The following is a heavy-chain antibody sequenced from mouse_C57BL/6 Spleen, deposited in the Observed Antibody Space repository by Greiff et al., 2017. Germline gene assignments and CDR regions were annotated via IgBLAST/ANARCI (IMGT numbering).Heavy chain of an antibody. D-gene: IGHD2-1*01. CDR3: ARYASCGNFVAY. J-gene: IGHJ3*01. CDR2: INYDGSST. V-gene: IGHV5-16*01. Sequence: EVQLQQSEAGLVQPGSSMKLSCTASGFTFSDYYMAWVSPVPEQGLEWVANINYDGSSTYYLDTLKSRFIISRDNANNILYLQMSSLKSADTATYYCARYASCGNFVAYWGQGTLVTVSA. CDR1: GFTFSDYY.